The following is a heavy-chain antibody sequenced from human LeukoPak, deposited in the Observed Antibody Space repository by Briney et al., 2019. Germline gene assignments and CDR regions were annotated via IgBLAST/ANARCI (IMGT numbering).Heavy chain of an antibody. CDR2: ITGSSSTI. CDR3: ARPLRSSGYHCFDY. D-gene: IGHD3-22*01. Sequence: GGSLRLSCAASGFTFSTYSMNWVRQAPGKGLEWISYITGSSSTIYYADSVKGRFTISRDNAKNSLYLQMNSLGAEDTAVYYCARPLRSSGYHCFDYWGQGTLVTVSS. J-gene: IGHJ4*02. V-gene: IGHV3-48*01. CDR1: GFTFSTYS.